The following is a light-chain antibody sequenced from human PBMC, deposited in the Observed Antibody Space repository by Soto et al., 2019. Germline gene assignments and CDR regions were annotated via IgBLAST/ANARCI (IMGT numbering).Light chain of an antibody. J-gene: IGLJ3*02. CDR2: SNN. V-gene: IGLV1-44*01. Sequence: QSVLTQPPSASGTPGQRVTISCSGSSSNIGGNTVNWYQQLPGTAPKLLIHSNNQRPSWVPDRFSGSKSGTSASLVISGLQSEDEADYYCAAWDFSLTSVVFGGGTKVTVL. CDR1: SSNIGGNT. CDR3: AAWDFSLTSVV.